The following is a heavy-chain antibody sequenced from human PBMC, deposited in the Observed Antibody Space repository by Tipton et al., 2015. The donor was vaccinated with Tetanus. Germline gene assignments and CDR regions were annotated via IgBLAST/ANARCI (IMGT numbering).Heavy chain of an antibody. Sequence: SLRLSCAASGFTFNSDWMTWVRQAPGKGLEWVANIRQDGSEKYYVDSVKGRFTISRDNGNNSLCLQMNNLRAEDTAVYYCARVSDGGYSPWGQGTLVTVSS. J-gene: IGHJ5*02. CDR3: ARVSDGGYSP. D-gene: IGHD1-26*01. CDR2: IRQDGSEK. V-gene: IGHV3-7*03. CDR1: GFTFNSDW.